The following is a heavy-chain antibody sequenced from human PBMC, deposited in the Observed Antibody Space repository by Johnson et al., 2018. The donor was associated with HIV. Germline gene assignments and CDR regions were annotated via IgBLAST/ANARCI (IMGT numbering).Heavy chain of an antibody. J-gene: IGHJ3*02. CDR1: GINFDNYG. Sequence: VQVVESGGGVVRPGGSLRLSCAASGINFDNYGMSWVRQAPGKGLEWVSGINWNGGSTHYADSVRGRFTISRDNAKRSLYLQMNSLRAEDAALYFCARVSRYCRGGSCLDGFDIWGQGTMVTVSS. D-gene: IGHD2-15*01. V-gene: IGHV3-20*04. CDR3: ARVSRYCRGGSCLDGFDI. CDR2: INWNGGST.